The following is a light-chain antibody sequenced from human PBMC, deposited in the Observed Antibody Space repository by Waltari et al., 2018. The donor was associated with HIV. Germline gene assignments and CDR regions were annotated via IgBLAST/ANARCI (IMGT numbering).Light chain of an antibody. V-gene: IGKV3-15*01. J-gene: IGKJ3*01. Sequence: EIVMTQSPATLSGSPGERVTLSCRAKQRLSNNLAWYQQKPGLPPRLLIYGASTRAAGIPDRFSGSGSGTQFTLIISCLQSEDFALYYCQQYDNWPLFAFGPGTKLDF. CDR2: GAS. CDR1: QRLSNN. CDR3: QQYDNWPLFA.